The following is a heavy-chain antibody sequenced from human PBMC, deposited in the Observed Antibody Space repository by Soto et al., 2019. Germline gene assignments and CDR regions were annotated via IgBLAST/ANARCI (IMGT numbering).Heavy chain of an antibody. Sequence: GESLKISCKGSGYSFTSYWIGWVRQMPGKGLEWMGIIYPGDSDTRYSPSFQGQVTISADKSISTAYLQWSGLKASDTAMYYCARHKFGGGSGSYYRSRYYYYTDVWGKGTTVTVSS. CDR2: IYPGDSDT. J-gene: IGHJ6*03. CDR1: GYSFTSYW. V-gene: IGHV5-51*01. D-gene: IGHD3-10*01. CDR3: ARHKFGGGSGSYYRSRYYYYTDV.